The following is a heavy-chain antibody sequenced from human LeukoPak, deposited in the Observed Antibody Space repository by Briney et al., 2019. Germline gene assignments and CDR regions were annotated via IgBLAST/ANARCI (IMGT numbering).Heavy chain of an antibody. Sequence: GGSLRLSCAASGFTFSSSWMTWVRQAPGKGLEWVANINQDGSEKYYVDSVKGRFTISRDNAKNSLYLQMNSLRAEDTAVYYCARNSNEYYDVLTGYLHYYNYYYMDVWGKGTTVTISS. CDR2: INQDGSEK. V-gene: IGHV3-7*01. CDR3: ARNSNEYYDVLTGYLHYYNYYYMDV. J-gene: IGHJ6*03. D-gene: IGHD3-9*01. CDR1: GFTFSSSW.